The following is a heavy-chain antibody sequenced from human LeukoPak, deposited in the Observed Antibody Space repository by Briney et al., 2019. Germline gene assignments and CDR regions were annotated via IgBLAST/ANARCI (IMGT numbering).Heavy chain of an antibody. Sequence: PGGSLRLSCAVSGFTSGFTFSSRWMHWVRQAPGKGLVWVSLVKNDGTTNYADSVKGRFTVSRDNAKNTMYLQMNTLRVEDTALYFCHPLGYTSNWSQGTLVTVSS. D-gene: IGHD6-19*01. CDR2: VKNDGTT. CDR1: GFTFSSRW. CDR3: HPLGYTSN. J-gene: IGHJ4*02. V-gene: IGHV3-74*01.